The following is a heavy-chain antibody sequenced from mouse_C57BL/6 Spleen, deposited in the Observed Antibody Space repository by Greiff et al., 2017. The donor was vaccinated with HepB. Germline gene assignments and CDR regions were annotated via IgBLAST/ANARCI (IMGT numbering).Heavy chain of an antibody. Sequence: EVQLQQSGAELVRPGASVKLSCTASGFNIKDYYMHWVKQRPEQGLEWIGRIDPEDGDTEYAPKFQGKATMTADTSSNTAYLQLSSLTSEDTAVYYCTEGGFTTVVDYWYFDVWGTGTTVTVSS. CDR2: IDPEDGDT. D-gene: IGHD1-1*01. J-gene: IGHJ1*03. CDR1: GFNIKDYY. V-gene: IGHV14-1*01. CDR3: TEGGFTTVVDYWYFDV.